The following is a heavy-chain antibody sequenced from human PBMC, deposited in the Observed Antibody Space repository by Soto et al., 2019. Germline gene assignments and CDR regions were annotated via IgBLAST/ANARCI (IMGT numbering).Heavy chain of an antibody. CDR2: INHSGRN. Sequence: PSETLSLTCAVYVGSFSGYYWSLIRQPPGKGLEWIGEINHSGRNNYNPSLKSRVTISVDTSKNQFSLKLSSVTAADTAVYYCARDEGGFLEWLSLFDYWGQGTLVTVSS. CDR1: VGSFSGYY. CDR3: ARDEGGFLEWLSLFDY. V-gene: IGHV4-34*01. J-gene: IGHJ4*02. D-gene: IGHD3-3*01.